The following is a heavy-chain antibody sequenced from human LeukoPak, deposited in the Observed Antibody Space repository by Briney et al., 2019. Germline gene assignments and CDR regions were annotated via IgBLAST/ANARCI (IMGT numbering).Heavy chain of an antibody. J-gene: IGHJ3*02. CDR2: IYYSGST. CDR3: ARDPIPKPPERITMVRGVIAFDI. D-gene: IGHD3-10*01. V-gene: IGHV4-39*07. CDR1: GGSISSDTYY. Sequence: PSETLSLTCTVSGGSISSDTYYWGWIRQTPGKGLEWIGTIYYSGSTYYNPSLKSRVTISVDTSKNQFSLKLSSVTAADTAVYYCARDPIPKPPERITMVRGVIAFDIWGQGTMVTVSS.